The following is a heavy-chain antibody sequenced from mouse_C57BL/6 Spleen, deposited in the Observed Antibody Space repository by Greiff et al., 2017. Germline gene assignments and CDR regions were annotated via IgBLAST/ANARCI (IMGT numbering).Heavy chain of an antibody. CDR2: IDPSDSYT. CDR1: GYTFTSYW. D-gene: IGHD1-1*01. V-gene: IGHV1-59*01. J-gene: IGHJ2*01. CDR3: NYYGSSVHFDY. Sequence: QVQLQQPGAELVRPGTSVKLSCKASGYTFTSYWMHWVKQRPGQGLEWIGVIDPSDSYTNYNQKFKGKATLTVDTSSSTAYMQLSSLTSEDSAVXYCNYYGSSVHFDYWGQGTTLTVSS.